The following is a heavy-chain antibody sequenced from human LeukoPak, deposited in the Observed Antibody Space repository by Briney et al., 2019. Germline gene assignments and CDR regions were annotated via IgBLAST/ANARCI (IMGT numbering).Heavy chain of an antibody. Sequence: GGSLRLSCAASGFTFSSYSMNWVRQAPGKGLEWVSSISSSSSYIYYADSVKGRFTISRDNAKNSLYLQMNSLRAEDTAVYYCARDLGYYYDSSSYQDYWGQGTLVTVSS. V-gene: IGHV3-21*01. D-gene: IGHD3-22*01. J-gene: IGHJ4*02. CDR3: ARDLGYYYDSSSYQDY. CDR2: ISSSSSYI. CDR1: GFTFSSYS.